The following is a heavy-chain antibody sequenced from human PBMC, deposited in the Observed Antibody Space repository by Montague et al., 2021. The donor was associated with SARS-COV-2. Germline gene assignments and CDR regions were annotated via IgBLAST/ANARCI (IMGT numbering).Heavy chain of an antibody. CDR3: AKASWIQLWFRTPYFDY. CDR2: ISGSGGST. Sequence: SLRLSCAASGFTFSSYAMSWVRQAPGKGLEWVSAISGSGGSTYYADSVKGRFTISRDNSKNTLYLQMNSLRAEDTAVYYCAKASWIQLWFRTPYFDYWGQGTLVTVSP. J-gene: IGHJ4*02. D-gene: IGHD5-18*01. CDR1: GFTFSSYA. V-gene: IGHV3-23*01.